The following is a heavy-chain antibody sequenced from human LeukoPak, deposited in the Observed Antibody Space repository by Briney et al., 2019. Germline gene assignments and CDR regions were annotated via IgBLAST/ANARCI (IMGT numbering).Heavy chain of an antibody. V-gene: IGHV1-2*02. CDR3: ARAPYGSGTMDV. J-gene: IGHJ6*03. D-gene: IGHD3-10*01. Sequence: GSSVKVSCKASGGTFSSYAISWVRQAPGQGLEWMGWINPNSGGTNYAQKFQGRVTMTRDTSISTAYMELSRLRSDDTAVYYCARAPYGSGTMDVWGKGTTVTVSS. CDR2: INPNSGGT. CDR1: GGTFSSYA.